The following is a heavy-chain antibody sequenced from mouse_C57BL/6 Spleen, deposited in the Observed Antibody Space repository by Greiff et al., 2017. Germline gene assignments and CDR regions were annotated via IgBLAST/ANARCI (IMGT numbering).Heavy chain of an antibody. J-gene: IGHJ3*01. D-gene: IGHD2-5*01. Sequence: EVLLVEPGGGLVKPGGSLKLSCAASGFTFSDYGMHWVRQAPEKGLEWVAYISSASSPISSADTVKGRFTVSMDNAKTTLFLPMTSLRSADRAVYYWEMNLYSNQFADWGQGTLVTGSA. CDR1: GFTFSDYG. CDR2: ISSASSPI. CDR3: EMNLYSNQFAD. V-gene: IGHV5-17*01.